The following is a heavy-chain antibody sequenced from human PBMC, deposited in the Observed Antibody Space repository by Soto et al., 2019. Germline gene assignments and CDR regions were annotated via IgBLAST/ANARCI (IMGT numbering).Heavy chain of an antibody. CDR1: GITFSDYY. J-gene: IGHJ4*02. Sequence: PGRSLRLSCEGSGITFSDYYISWIRQAPGKGLEWISYSSNSGTFSRYAHSVKGRFSISRDNTKNLLYLQMNSLRAEDTAVYYCARSGDNYNRLDYWGQGTPVTVSS. CDR2: SSNSGTFS. CDR3: ARSGDNYNRLDY. D-gene: IGHD1-1*01. V-gene: IGHV3-11*06.